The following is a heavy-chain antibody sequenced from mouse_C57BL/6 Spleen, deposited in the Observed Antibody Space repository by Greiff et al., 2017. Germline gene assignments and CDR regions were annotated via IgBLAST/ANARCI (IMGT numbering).Heavy chain of an antibody. V-gene: IGHV1-78*01. CDR1: GYTFTDHT. J-gene: IGHJ2*01. D-gene: IGHD1-1*01. CDR3: ARGGLITTGPFDY. Sequence: VQLQQSDAELVKPGASVKISCKVSGYTFTDHTIHWMKQRPEQGLEWIGYIYPRDGSTKYNEKYKGKDTLTADKSSSTAYMQLNSLTSEDSAVYFCARGGLITTGPFDYWGQGTTLTVSS. CDR2: IYPRDGST.